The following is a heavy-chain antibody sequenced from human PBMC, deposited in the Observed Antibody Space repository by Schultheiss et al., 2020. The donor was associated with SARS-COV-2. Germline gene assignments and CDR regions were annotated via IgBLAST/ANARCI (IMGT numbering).Heavy chain of an antibody. J-gene: IGHJ4*02. CDR2: ISSSGSTI. V-gene: IGHV3-48*03. CDR3: ARVAGSPLDY. Sequence: GGSLRLSCAASGFTFSSYEMNWVRQAPGKGLEWVSYISSSGSTIYYADSVKGRFTISRDNAKNSLYLQINSLRAEDTAVYYCARVAGSPLDYWGQGTLVTVSS. CDR1: GFTFSSYE. D-gene: IGHD6-13*01.